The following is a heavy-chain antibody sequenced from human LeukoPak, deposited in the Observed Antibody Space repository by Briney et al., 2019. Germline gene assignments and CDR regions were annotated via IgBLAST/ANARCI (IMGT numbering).Heavy chain of an antibody. V-gene: IGHV3-66*02. CDR1: GFTVSSNY. Sequence: GGSLRLSCAASGFTVSSNYMSWVRQAPGKGLEWVSVIYSGGSTYYADSAKGRFNISRHNSKNTLYLQMNSLRAEDTAVYYCATTKPGHYCYYYMDFWGKGTTVTVSS. CDR3: ATTKPGHYCYYYMDF. J-gene: IGHJ6*03. CDR2: IYSGGST. D-gene: IGHD1-1*01.